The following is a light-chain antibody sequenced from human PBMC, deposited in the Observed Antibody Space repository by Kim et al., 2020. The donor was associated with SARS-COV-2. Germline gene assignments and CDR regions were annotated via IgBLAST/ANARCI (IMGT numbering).Light chain of an antibody. CDR2: DNN. V-gene: IGLV1-51*01. CDR1: SSNIGNNF. CDR3: ATWDSTLSVGV. J-gene: IGLJ2*01. Sequence: GQKVAISCSGSSSNIGNNFVSWYQQLPGAAPKLLIYDNNNRPSWIPDRFSGSKSGTSATLDIAGLQTGDEGDYYCATWDSTLSVGVFGGGTKLTVL.